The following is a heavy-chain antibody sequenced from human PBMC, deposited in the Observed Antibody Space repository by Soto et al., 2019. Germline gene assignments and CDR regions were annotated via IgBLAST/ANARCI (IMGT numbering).Heavy chain of an antibody. CDR2: INAGNGNT. V-gene: IGHV1-3*01. CDR3: ARGRFTPFDGDV. Sequence: QVQLVQSGAEVKKPGASVKVSCKASGYTFTSYAMHWVRQAPGQRLEWMGWINAGNGNTKYSQKFQGRGTITRDTSASTAYMELSSLRSEDTAVYYCARGRFTPFDGDVWGQGTTVTVSS. CDR1: GYTFTSYA. J-gene: IGHJ6*02.